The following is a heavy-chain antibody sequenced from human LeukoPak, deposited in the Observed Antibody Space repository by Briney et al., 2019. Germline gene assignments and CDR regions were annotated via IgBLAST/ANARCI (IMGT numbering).Heavy chain of an antibody. CDR1: GYTFTSYA. Sequence: VASVKVSCKASGYTFTSYAMHWVRQAPGQRLEWMGWINAGNGNTKYSQKFQGRVTITRDTSASTAYMELSSLRSEDTAVYYCARALGSCWARPFDYWGQGTLVTVSS. D-gene: IGHD6-19*01. V-gene: IGHV1-3*01. J-gene: IGHJ4*02. CDR3: ARALGSCWARPFDY. CDR2: INAGNGNT.